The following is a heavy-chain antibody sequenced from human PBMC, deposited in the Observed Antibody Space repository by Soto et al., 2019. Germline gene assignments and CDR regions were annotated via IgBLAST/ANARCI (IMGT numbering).Heavy chain of an antibody. CDR1: GGTFSSYA. J-gene: IGHJ4*02. CDR2: INPSVGTT. D-gene: IGHD4-17*01. Sequence: GASVKVSCKASGGTFSSYAISWVRQAPGQGLEWIGIINPSVGTTNYAQKFRGRVTMTRDTSTSTVYMELSSLRSEYMAVYYCARVGGDYGDYFDYWGQGTLVTVSS. V-gene: IGHV1-46*01. CDR3: ARVGGDYGDYFDY.